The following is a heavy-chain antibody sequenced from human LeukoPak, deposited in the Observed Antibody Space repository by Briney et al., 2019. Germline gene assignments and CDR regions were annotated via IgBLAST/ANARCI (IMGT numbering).Heavy chain of an antibody. D-gene: IGHD2-15*01. J-gene: IGHJ4*02. CDR3: ARDPAPVVVAAKFFDY. CDR2: INPNSGGT. CDR1: GYTFTGYY. Sequence: ASVKVSCKASGYTFTGYYTHWVRQAPGQGLEWMGWINPNSGGTNYAQKFQGRVTMTRDTSISTAYMELSRLRSDDTAVYYCARDPAPVVVAAKFFDYWGQGTLVTVSS. V-gene: IGHV1-2*02.